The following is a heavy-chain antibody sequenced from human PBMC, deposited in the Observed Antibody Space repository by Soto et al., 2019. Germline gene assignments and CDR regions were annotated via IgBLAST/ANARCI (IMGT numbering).Heavy chain of an antibody. V-gene: IGHV4-4*02. CDR3: ARAGGYSGYSYFDY. J-gene: IGHJ4*02. D-gene: IGHD5-12*01. CDR1: GGSISSSNW. CDR2: IYHSGST. Sequence: PSETLSLTCAVSGGSISSSNWWSWVRQPPGKGLEWIGEIYHSGSTNYNPSLKSRVTISVDKSKNQFSLKLSSVTAADTAVYYCARAGGYSGYSYFDYWGQGTLVTVSS.